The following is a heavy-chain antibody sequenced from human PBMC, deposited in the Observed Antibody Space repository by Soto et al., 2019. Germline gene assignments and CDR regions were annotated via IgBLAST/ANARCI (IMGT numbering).Heavy chain of an antibody. D-gene: IGHD4-4*01. V-gene: IGHV1-18*01. Sequence: QVQLVQSGAEVKKPGASVKVSCKTSGYIFPSYGISWVSPAPGKGLEGMGWIIVYNGYANYSQKLQVRVTMTTDRSTNTADMELRSLTSDDTAVFYCARDESVNYSGYWGQGALVIVS. CDR2: IIVYNGYA. J-gene: IGHJ4*02. CDR3: ARDESVNYSGY. CDR1: GYIFPSYG.